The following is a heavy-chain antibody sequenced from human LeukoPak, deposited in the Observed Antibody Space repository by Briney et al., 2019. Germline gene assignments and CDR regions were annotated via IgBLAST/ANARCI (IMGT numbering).Heavy chain of an antibody. J-gene: IGHJ4*02. D-gene: IGHD2-21*01. CDR2: INPNSGGT. V-gene: IGHV1-2*02. CDR1: GYTFTGHY. Sequence: GASVKVSCKASGYTFTGHYMHWVRQAPGQGFEWMGWINPNSGGTNYAQKFQGRVTMTRDTSISTAYMELSRLRSDDTAVYYCARDPPEAGSYCGGEWGQGTLVTVSS. CDR3: ARDPPEAGSYCGGE.